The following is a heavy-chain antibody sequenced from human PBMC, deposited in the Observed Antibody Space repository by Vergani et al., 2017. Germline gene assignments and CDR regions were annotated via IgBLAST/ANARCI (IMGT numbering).Heavy chain of an antibody. Sequence: QVQLQESGPGLVKPSQTLSLTCTVSGGSISSGGYYWSWIRQPPGKGLEWIGYIYYSGSTYYNPSLKSRVTISVDTSKNQFSLKLSSVTAADTAVYYCARDIVDRAARPSIAVWGQGTLVTVSS. CDR1: GGSISSGGYY. J-gene: IGHJ4*02. CDR2: IYYSGST. CDR3: ARDIVDRAARPSIAV. D-gene: IGHD6-6*01. V-gene: IGHV4-31*03.